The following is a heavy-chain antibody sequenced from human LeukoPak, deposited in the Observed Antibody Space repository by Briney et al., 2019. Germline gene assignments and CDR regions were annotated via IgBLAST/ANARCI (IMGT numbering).Heavy chain of an antibody. CDR3: ARGLGLLWSGEFHTSWFDP. CDR1: GGSLRGCY. D-gene: IGHD3-10*01. CDR2: INHSGST. V-gene: IGHV4-34*01. Sequence: SDTRYLACAVCGGSLRGCYWRWMRQPPGKGLEWIGEINHSGSTNYNPSLKSRVTISVDTSKNQFSLKLSSVTAADTAVYYCARGLGLLWSGEFHTSWFDPWGQGTLVTVSS. J-gene: IGHJ5*02.